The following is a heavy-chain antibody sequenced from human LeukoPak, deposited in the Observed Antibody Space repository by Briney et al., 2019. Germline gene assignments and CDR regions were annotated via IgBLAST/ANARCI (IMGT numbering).Heavy chain of an antibody. Sequence: ASVKVSCKSSGYTFTGYYMHWVRQAPGQGLEWMGWINPNSGGTNYAQKFQGRVTMTRDTSISTAYMELSRLRSDDTAVDYCARGPRIAAAGIGDYYYYMDVWGKGTTVTVSS. CDR2: INPNSGGT. CDR3: ARGPRIAAAGIGDYYYYMDV. D-gene: IGHD6-13*01. V-gene: IGHV1-2*02. J-gene: IGHJ6*03. CDR1: GYTFTGYY.